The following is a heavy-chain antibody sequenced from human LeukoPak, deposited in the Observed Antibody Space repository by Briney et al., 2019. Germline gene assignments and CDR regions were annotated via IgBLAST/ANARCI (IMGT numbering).Heavy chain of an antibody. Sequence: ASVKVSCKASGYTFTSYGISWVRQAPGQGLEWMGWISAYNGNTNYAQKLQGRVTMTTDTSTSTAYMELRSLRSDDTAVYYCARDGPPLIAVAGIEPIGYWGRGTLVTVSS. J-gene: IGHJ4*02. D-gene: IGHD6-19*01. CDR2: ISAYNGNT. V-gene: IGHV1-18*01. CDR1: GYTFTSYG. CDR3: ARDGPPLIAVAGIEPIGY.